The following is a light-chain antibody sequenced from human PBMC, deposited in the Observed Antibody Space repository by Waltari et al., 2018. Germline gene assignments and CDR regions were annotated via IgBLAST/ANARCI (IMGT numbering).Light chain of an antibody. CDR1: SSDVGYPNY. CDR2: EVK. V-gene: IGLV2-14*01. CDR3: AAHTSRGTWV. Sequence: QSALTQPASVSGSPGQSITISCPGTSSDVGYPNYVSWYQQFPGKVPIVLISEVKIRPSGVSNLFSASKSGNTASLTISGLQSEDEADYYCAAHTSRGTWVFGGGTKVTVL. J-gene: IGLJ3*02.